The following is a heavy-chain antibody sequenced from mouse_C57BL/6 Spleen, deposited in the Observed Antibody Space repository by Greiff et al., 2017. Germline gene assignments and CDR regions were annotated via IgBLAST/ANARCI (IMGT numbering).Heavy chain of an antibody. D-gene: IGHD1-1*01. J-gene: IGHJ2*01. CDR1: GFTFSSYG. CDR3: ASYGSSYYYFDY. V-gene: IGHV5-6*02. CDR2: ISSGGSYT. Sequence: DVKLVESGGDLVKPGGSLKLSCAASGFTFSSYGMSWVRQTPDKRLEWVATISSGGSYTYYPDSVKGRFTISRDNAKNTLYLQMSSLKSEDTAMYYCASYGSSYYYFDYWGQGTTLTVSS.